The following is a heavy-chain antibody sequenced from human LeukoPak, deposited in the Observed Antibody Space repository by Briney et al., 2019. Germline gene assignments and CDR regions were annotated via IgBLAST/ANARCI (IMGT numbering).Heavy chain of an antibody. D-gene: IGHD6-13*01. CDR2: INPNSGGT. CDR1: GYTFTGYY. Sequence: ASVKVSCKASGYTFTGYYMHWVRQAPGQGLEWMGWINPNSGGTNYAQKFQGWVTMTRDTSISTAYMELSRLRSDDTAVYYCARDRISSSWYKDYWGQGTLVTVSS. CDR3: ARDRISSSWYKDY. V-gene: IGHV1-2*04. J-gene: IGHJ4*02.